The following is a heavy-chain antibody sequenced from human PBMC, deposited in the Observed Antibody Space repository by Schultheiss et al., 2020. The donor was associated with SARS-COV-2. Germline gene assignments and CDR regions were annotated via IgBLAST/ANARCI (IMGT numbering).Heavy chain of an antibody. CDR3: ARRFGSAGSCLDY. CDR1: GFTFSSYG. CDR2: ISYDGSNK. Sequence: GGSLRLSCAASGFTFSSYGMHWVRQAPGKGLEWVAVISYDGSNKYYADSVKGRFTISRDNSKNTLYLQMDSLRAEDTAVYYCARRFGSAGSCLDYWGQGTLVTVSS. D-gene: IGHD2-15*01. V-gene: IGHV3-30*12. J-gene: IGHJ4*02.